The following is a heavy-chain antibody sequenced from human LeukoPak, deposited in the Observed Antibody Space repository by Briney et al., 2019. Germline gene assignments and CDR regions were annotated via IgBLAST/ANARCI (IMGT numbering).Heavy chain of an antibody. CDR2: ISGSGGST. J-gene: IGHJ4*02. Sequence: GGSLRLSCAASGITFSSYAMSWVRQAPGKGLEWVSGISGSGGSTYYADSVKGRFTLSRDNSKNTLYMQMNSLRAEDTAVYYCAKTKLPYCSGGSCQGIDYWGQGTLVTVSS. V-gene: IGHV3-23*01. CDR3: AKTKLPYCSGGSCQGIDY. D-gene: IGHD2-15*01. CDR1: GITFSSYA.